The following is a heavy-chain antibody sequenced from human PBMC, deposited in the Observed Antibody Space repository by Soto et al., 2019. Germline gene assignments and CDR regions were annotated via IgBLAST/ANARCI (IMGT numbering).Heavy chain of an antibody. CDR1: GFTFSSYA. D-gene: IGHD6-19*01. CDR2: ISYDGSNK. J-gene: IGHJ6*02. V-gene: IGHV3-30-3*01. Sequence: QVQLVESGGGVVQPGRSLRLSCAASGFTFSSYAMHWVRQAPGKGLEWVAVISYDGSNKYYADSVKGRFTISRDNSKNTLYLQMNSLRAEDTAVYYCARYGVVAVAGYIDYYYGMDVWGQGTTVTGSS. CDR3: ARYGVVAVAGYIDYYYGMDV.